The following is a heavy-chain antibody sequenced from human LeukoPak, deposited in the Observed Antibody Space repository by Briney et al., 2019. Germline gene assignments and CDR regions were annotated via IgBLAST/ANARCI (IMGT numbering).Heavy chain of an antibody. J-gene: IGHJ4*02. CDR3: ARGGLWLRSRYYFDY. V-gene: IGHV4-59*01. Sequence: PSETLSLTCTVSGGSISSYYWSWIRQPPGKGLEWIGYIYYSGSTNYNPSLKSRVTISVDTSKNQFSLKLSSVTAADTAVYYCARGGLWLRSRYYFDYWGQGTLVTVSS. D-gene: IGHD5-12*01. CDR1: GGSISSYY. CDR2: IYYSGST.